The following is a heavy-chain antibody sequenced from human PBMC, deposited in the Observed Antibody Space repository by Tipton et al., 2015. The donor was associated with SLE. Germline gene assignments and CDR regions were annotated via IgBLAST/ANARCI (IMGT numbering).Heavy chain of an antibody. V-gene: IGHV1-8*01. CDR3: ATSYRDYVEFFQH. CDR1: GYTFTSYD. D-gene: IGHD4-17*01. CDR2: MNPNSGNT. J-gene: IGHJ1*01. Sequence: QSGAEVKKPGASVKVSCKAAGYTFTSYDINWVRQATGQGLEWMGWMNPNSGNTGYAQKFQGRVTMTRNTSISTAYMELSSLRSEDTAVYYCATSYRDYVEFFQHWGQGSLVTVSS.